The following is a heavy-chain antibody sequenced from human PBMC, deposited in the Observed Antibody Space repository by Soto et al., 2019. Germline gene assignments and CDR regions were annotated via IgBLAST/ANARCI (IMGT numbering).Heavy chain of an antibody. CDR3: ARDRYYDFWSGYYYGMDV. V-gene: IGHV4-31*03. CDR1: GGSISSGGYY. CDR2: IYYSGST. J-gene: IGHJ6*02. Sequence: SETLSLTCTVSGGSISSGGYYWSRIRQHPGKGLEWIGYIYYSGSTYYNPSLKSRVTISVDTSKNQFSLKLSSVTAADTAVYYCARDRYYDFWSGYYYGMDVWGQGTTVTVSS. D-gene: IGHD3-3*01.